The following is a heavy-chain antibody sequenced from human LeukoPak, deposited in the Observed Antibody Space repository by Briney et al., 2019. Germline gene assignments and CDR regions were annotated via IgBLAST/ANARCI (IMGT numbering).Heavy chain of an antibody. V-gene: IGHV1-2*04. CDR2: INPNSGGT. CDR1: GYTFTGYY. D-gene: IGHD2-2*01. Sequence: GASVKVSCKASGYTFTGYYMHWVRQAPGQGLEWMGWINPNSGGTNYAQKFQGWVTMTRDTSISTAYMELSRLRSDDTAVYYCARDGGDIVVVPAAMSWFDPWGQGTLVTVSS. CDR3: ARDGGDIVVVPAAMSWFDP. J-gene: IGHJ5*02.